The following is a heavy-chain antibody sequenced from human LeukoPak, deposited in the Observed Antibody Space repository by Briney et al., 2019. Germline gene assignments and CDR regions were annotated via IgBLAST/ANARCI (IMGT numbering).Heavy chain of an antibody. V-gene: IGHV1-18*01. CDR1: GYTFTSYG. CDR2: ISAYNGNT. J-gene: IGHJ4*02. D-gene: IGHD1-26*01. Sequence: ASVKVSCKASGYTFTSYGISWVRQAPGQGLERMGWISAYNGNTNYAQKLQGRVTMTTDTSTSTAYMELRSLRSDDTAVYYCARASGGSYSDPYDYWGQGTLVTVSS. CDR3: ARASGGSYSDPYDY.